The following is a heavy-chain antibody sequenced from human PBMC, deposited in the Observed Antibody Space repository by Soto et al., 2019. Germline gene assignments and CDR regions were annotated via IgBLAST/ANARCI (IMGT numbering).Heavy chain of an antibody. CDR2: IKSKTDGGTT. J-gene: IGHJ4*02. CDR3: TTGLPELDIVATRGNY. CDR1: GFTFSNAW. D-gene: IGHD5-12*01. V-gene: IGHV3-15*01. Sequence: EVQLVESGGGLVKPGGSLRLSCAASGFTFSNAWMSWVRQAPGKGLEWVGRIKSKTDGGTTDYAAPVKGRFTISRDDSKNTLYLQMNSLKTEDTAVYYCTTGLPELDIVATRGNYWGQGTLVTVSS.